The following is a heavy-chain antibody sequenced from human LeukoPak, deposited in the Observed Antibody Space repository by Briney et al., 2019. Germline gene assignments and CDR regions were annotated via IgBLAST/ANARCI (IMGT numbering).Heavy chain of an antibody. CDR1: GGSFSAYY. J-gene: IGHJ4*02. Sequence: PSETLSLTCAVYGGSFSAYYWSWIRQPPGKGLGWIVEINHSGSTNYNPSLKSRVTISVDTSRNQFSLKVSSVTAADTAVYYCARSERSGIYFDYWGQGTLVTVSS. CDR2: INHSGST. CDR3: ARSERSGIYFDY. V-gene: IGHV4-34*01. D-gene: IGHD6-13*01.